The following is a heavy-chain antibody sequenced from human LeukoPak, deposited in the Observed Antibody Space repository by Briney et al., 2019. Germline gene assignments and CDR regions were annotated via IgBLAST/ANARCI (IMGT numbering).Heavy chain of an antibody. CDR2: IRHDGSDI. Sequence: GGSLRLSCAASGFTFSTYGMHWVRQAPGKGLEWVAFIRHDGSDIQYGDSVKDRFTISRDNSKNTLYLQMNSLRADDTAVYYCAKNRGPSGSYAGPFDFWGQGILVTVS. CDR3: AKNRGPSGSYAGPFDF. D-gene: IGHD7-27*01. V-gene: IGHV3-30*02. CDR1: GFTFSTYG. J-gene: IGHJ4*02.